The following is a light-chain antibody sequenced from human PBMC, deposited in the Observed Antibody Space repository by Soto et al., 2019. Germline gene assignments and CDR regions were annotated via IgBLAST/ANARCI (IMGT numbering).Light chain of an antibody. CDR3: QQSYSTPPG. CDR1: QSISSY. Sequence: DIQMTQSPSSLSASVGDRVTITCRASQSISSYLNWYQQKPGKAPKLLIYAASSLQSGFPSRFSGSGSETDFTLTISSLRPEDFATYYCQQSYSTPPGFGQGTRLEIK. V-gene: IGKV1-39*01. J-gene: IGKJ5*01. CDR2: AAS.